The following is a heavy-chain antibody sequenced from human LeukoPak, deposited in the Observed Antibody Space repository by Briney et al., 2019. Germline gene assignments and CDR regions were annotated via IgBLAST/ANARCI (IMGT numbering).Heavy chain of an antibody. V-gene: IGHV3-9*03. CDR1: GFTFDDYA. CDR3: ATLGGDFDY. Sequence: TGGSLRLSCAASGFTFDDYAMHWVRQAPGKGLEWVSGISWNSGSIGYADSVKGRFTITRDNAKNSLYLQMNSLRAEDMALYYWATLGGDFDYWGQGTLVTVSS. CDR2: ISWNSGSI. D-gene: IGHD3-16*01. J-gene: IGHJ4*02.